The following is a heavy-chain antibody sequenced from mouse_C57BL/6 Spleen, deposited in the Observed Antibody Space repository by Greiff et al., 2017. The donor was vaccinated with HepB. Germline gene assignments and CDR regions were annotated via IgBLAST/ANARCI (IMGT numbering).Heavy chain of an antibody. CDR1: GFTFNTYA. CDR3: LSLSPSVFVFLYFDV. Sequence: VQRVESGGGLVQPKGSLKLSCAASGFTFNTYAMHWVRQAPGKGLEWVARIRSKSSNYATYYADSVKDRFTISRDDSQSMLYLQMNNLKTEVTAWSSFLSLSPSVFVFLYFDVWGTGTTVTVSS. J-gene: IGHJ1*03. V-gene: IGHV10-3*01. D-gene: IGHD6-2*01. CDR2: IRSKSSNYAT.